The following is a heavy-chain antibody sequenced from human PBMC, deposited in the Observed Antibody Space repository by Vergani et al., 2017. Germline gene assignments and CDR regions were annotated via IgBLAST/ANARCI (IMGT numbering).Heavy chain of an antibody. J-gene: IGHJ4*02. V-gene: IGHV4-38-2*01. D-gene: IGHD6-13*01. CDR2: IYHSGST. CDR3: ARHAVYSSSCIWDY. Sequence: QVQLQESGPGLVKPSETLSLTCAVSGYSISSGYYWGWIRQPPGKGLEWIGSIYHSGSTYYNPSLKSRVTISVDTSKNQFSLKLSSVTAADTAVYYCARHAVYSSSCIWDYWGQGTLVTVSS. CDR1: GYSISSGYY.